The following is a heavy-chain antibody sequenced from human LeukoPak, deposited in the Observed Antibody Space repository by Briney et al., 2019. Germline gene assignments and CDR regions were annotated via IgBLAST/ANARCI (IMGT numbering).Heavy chain of an antibody. Sequence: GGSLRLSCAASGFTFSSYGMHWVRQAPGKGLEWVAVIWYDGSNKYYADSVKGRFTISRDNSKNTLYLQMNSLRAEDTAVYYCARDDSSGSVNYWGQGTLVTVSS. CDR2: IWYDGSNK. CDR3: ARDDSSGSVNY. J-gene: IGHJ4*02. V-gene: IGHV3-33*01. D-gene: IGHD3-22*01. CDR1: GFTFSSYG.